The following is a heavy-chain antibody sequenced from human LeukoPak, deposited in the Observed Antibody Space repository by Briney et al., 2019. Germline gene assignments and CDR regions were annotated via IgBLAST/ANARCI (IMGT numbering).Heavy chain of an antibody. J-gene: IGHJ4*02. CDR2: IYYSGST. V-gene: IGHV4-38-2*02. CDR1: GNSISSGYY. D-gene: IGHD6-19*01. Sequence: SETLSLTCTVSGNSISSGYYWGWIRQPPGKGLEWIGSIYYSGSTYYNPSLKSRVTISVDTSKNQFSLKLSSVTAADTAVYYCARLIAVAGCFDYWGQGTLVTVSS. CDR3: ARLIAVAGCFDY.